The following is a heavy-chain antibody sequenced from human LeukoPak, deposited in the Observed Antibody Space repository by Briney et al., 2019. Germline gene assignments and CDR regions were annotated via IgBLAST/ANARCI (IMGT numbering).Heavy chain of an antibody. CDR1: GFTFSSYS. Sequence: GGSLRLSCAASGFTFSSYSMNWVRQAPGKGLEWVAVISYDGSNKYYADSVKGRFTISRDNSKNTLYLQMNSLRAEDTAVYYCASPVMITFGGVIVNNYWGQGTLVTVSS. CDR2: ISYDGSNK. D-gene: IGHD3-16*02. CDR3: ASPVMITFGGVIVNNY. V-gene: IGHV3-30*03. J-gene: IGHJ4*02.